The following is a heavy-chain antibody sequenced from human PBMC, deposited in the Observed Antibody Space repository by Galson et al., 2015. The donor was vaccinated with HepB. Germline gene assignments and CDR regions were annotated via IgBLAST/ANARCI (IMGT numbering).Heavy chain of an antibody. V-gene: IGHV3-11*03. J-gene: IGHJ3*02. Sequence: SLRLSCAASGFTFSDYYMSWIRQAPGKGLEWVSYISSSSSYTNYADSVKGRFTISRDNAKNSLYLQMNSLRAEDTAVYYCARRYYDSSHVPAFDIWGQGTMVTVSS. CDR2: ISSSSSYT. D-gene: IGHD3-22*01. CDR3: ARRYYDSSHVPAFDI. CDR1: GFTFSDYY.